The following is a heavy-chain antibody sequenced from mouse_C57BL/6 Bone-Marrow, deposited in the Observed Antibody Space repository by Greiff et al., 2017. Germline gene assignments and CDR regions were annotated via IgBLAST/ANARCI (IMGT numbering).Heavy chain of an antibody. Sequence: VHLLQSGPGLVQPSQSLSITCTVSGFCLTTYAVHWVRQSPGKGLEWLGLIWSGGNTDYTASFISRLSISKDNSKGQVFFKMNSLQADDTAIYYCARKGTTVDYYDYWGQGTTLTVSS. J-gene: IGHJ2*01. CDR1: GFCLTTYA. CDR2: IWSGGNT. CDR3: ARKGTTVDYYDY. V-gene: IGHV2-2*01. D-gene: IGHD1-1*01.